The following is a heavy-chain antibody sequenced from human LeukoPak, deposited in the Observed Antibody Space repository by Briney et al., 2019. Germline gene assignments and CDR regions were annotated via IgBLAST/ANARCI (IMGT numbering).Heavy chain of an antibody. CDR1: GGSISSGSYY. V-gene: IGHV4-61*02. CDR3: ARMYDSSGYSYYGMDV. D-gene: IGHD3-22*01. J-gene: IGHJ6*02. CDR2: IYTSGST. Sequence: SETLSLICTVSGGSISSGSYYWSWIRQPAGKGLEWIGRIYTSGSTNYNPSLKSRVTISVDTSKNQFSLKLSSVTAADTAVYYCARMYDSSGYSYYGMDVWGQGTTVTVSS.